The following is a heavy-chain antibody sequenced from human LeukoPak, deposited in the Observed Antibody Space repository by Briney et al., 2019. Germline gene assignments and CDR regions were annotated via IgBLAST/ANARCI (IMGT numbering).Heavy chain of an antibody. Sequence: PSETLSLTCAVYGGSFSGYYWGWIRQPPGKGLEWIGSIYYSGSTYYNPSLKSRVTISVDTSKNQFSLKLSSVTAADTAVYYCARDTLISYYDSSGYYDYRGQGTLVTVSS. CDR2: IYYSGST. D-gene: IGHD3-22*01. CDR1: GGSFSGYY. CDR3: ARDTLISYYDSSGYYDY. V-gene: IGHV4-34*01. J-gene: IGHJ4*02.